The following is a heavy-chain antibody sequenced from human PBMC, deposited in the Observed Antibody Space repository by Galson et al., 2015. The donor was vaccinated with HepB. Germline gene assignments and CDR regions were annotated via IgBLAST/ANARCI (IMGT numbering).Heavy chain of an antibody. Sequence: SLRLSCAASGFTFSSYAMHWVRQAPGKGLEYVSAISSNGGSTYYADSVKGRFTISRDNSKNTLYLQMSSLRAEDTAVYYCVKDQVEWELTANFDYWGQGTLVTVSS. J-gene: IGHJ4*02. CDR3: VKDQVEWELTANFDY. D-gene: IGHD1-26*01. CDR1: GFTFSSYA. V-gene: IGHV3-64D*06. CDR2: ISSNGGST.